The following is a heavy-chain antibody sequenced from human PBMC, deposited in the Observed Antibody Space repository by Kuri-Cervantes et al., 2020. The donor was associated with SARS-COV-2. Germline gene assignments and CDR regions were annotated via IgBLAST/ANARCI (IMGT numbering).Heavy chain of an antibody. CDR1: GISFSRSG. D-gene: IGHD3-10*01. CDR2: ILYDGSDK. Sequence: GESLKISCAASGISFSRSGMHWVRQAPGKGLEWLAVILYDGSDKFYADSVKGRFTVSRDNSKNTLYLQMNSLRAEDTAVYYCARSGSGTYFHYFYYYMGVWGKGTTVTVSS. V-gene: IGHV3-33*08. J-gene: IGHJ6*03. CDR3: ARSGSGTYFHYFYYYMGV.